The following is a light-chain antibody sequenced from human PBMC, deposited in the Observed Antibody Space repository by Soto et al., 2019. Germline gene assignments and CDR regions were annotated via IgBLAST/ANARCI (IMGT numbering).Light chain of an antibody. J-gene: IGKJ4*01. CDR1: QSISSY. CDR2: AAS. Sequence: DIQMTQSPSSLSASVGDRVTITCRASQSISSYLNWYQQKPGKAPKLLIYAASSLQSGVPSRFSGSGSGTDFAPTISSLQPEDFANYYCQQSYSPPPTSGGGTKVEIK. V-gene: IGKV1-39*01. CDR3: QQSYSPPPT.